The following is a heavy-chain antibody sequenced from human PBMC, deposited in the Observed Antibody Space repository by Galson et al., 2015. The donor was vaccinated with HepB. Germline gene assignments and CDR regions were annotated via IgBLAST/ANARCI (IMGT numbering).Heavy chain of an antibody. J-gene: IGHJ4*02. CDR3: ARLGAVGATVEGDDY. CDR2: TYYRSKWYN. CDR1: GDSVSSNSVA. Sequence: CAISGDSVSSNSVAWNWIRQSPSRGLEWLGRTYYRSKWYNDYAVSVKSRITINPDTSKNQFSLKLSSVTAADTAVYYCARLGAVGATVEGDDYWGQGTLVTVSS. D-gene: IGHD1-26*01. V-gene: IGHV6-1*01.